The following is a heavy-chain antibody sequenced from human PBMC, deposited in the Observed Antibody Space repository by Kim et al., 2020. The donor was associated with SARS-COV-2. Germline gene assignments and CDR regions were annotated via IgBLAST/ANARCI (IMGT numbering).Heavy chain of an antibody. CDR1: GFTFSSYA. V-gene: IGHV3-23*01. Sequence: GGSLRLSCAASGFTFSSYAMSWVRQAPGKGLEWVSAISGSGGSTYYADSVKGRFTISRDNSKNTLYLQMNSLRAEDTAVYYCAILGRYSSSWTPPVGDYWGQGTLVTVSS. CDR3: AILGRYSSSWTPPVGDY. D-gene: IGHD6-13*01. J-gene: IGHJ4*02. CDR2: ISGSGGST.